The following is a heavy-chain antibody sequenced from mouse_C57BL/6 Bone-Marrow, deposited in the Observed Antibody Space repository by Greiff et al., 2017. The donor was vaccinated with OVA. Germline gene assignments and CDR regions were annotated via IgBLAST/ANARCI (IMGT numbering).Heavy chain of an antibody. Sequence: EVKLQESGPGLVKPSQSLSLTCSVTGYSITSGYYWNWIRQFPGNKLEWMGYISYDGSNNYNPSLKNRISITRDTSKNQFFLKLNSVTTEDTATYYCASEGLRFAYWGQGTLVTVSA. D-gene: IGHD2-4*01. CDR1: GYSITSGYY. V-gene: IGHV3-6*01. CDR3: ASEGLRFAY. CDR2: ISYDGSN. J-gene: IGHJ3*01.